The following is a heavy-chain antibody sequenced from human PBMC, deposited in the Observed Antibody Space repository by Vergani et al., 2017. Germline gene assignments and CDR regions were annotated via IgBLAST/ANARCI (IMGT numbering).Heavy chain of an antibody. D-gene: IGHD3/OR15-3a*01. CDR2: ITPIFGTA. V-gene: IGHV1-69*06. CDR1: GGTFSRYA. CDR3: ARNGPPDWATGQSFDY. Sequence: QVQLVQSGAEVKKPGSSVKVSCKASGGTFSRYAISWVRQAPGQGLEWMGGITPIFGTANYAQKFQGRVTITADKSTSTAYMELSSLRSEDTAVYYCARNGPPDWATGQSFDYWGQGTLVTVSS. J-gene: IGHJ4*02.